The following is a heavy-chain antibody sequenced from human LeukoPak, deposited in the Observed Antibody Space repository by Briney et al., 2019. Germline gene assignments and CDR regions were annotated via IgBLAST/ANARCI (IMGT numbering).Heavy chain of an antibody. V-gene: IGHV1-18*01. Sequence: ASVKVSCKASGYTFTSYGISWVRQAPGQGLEWMGWISAYNGNTNYAQNLQGRVTMTTDTSTSTAYMELRSLRSDDTAVYYCARDEAVAGNNWFDPWGQGTLVTVSS. D-gene: IGHD6-19*01. CDR1: GYTFTSYG. CDR2: ISAYNGNT. J-gene: IGHJ5*02. CDR3: ARDEAVAGNNWFDP.